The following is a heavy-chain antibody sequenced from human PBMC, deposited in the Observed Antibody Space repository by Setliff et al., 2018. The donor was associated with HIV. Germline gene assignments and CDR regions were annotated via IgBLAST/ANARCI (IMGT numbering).Heavy chain of an antibody. J-gene: IGHJ4*02. CDR3: ARVPSRYCSSTTCPFFFDQ. CDR1: GYTFSAHY. V-gene: IGHV1-2*02. D-gene: IGHD2-2*01. Sequence: ASVKVSCKASGYTFSAHYIHWVRQAPGQGLEWMGWFNPSSGGTKFAQKFQGRVTMTRDTSINTAYMEMSRLRSDDTAVYYCARVPSRYCSSTTCPFFFDQWGQGTLVTVSS. CDR2: FNPSSGGT.